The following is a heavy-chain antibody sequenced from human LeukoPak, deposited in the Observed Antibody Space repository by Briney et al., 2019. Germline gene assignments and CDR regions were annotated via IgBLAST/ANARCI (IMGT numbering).Heavy chain of an antibody. CDR1: GYTFTSNG. V-gene: IGHV1-18*01. J-gene: IGHJ4*02. CDR2: IHPYNHNT. D-gene: IGHD2-15*01. Sequence: ASVKVSCKASGYTFTSNGISWVRLASGQGLEWMGWIHPYNHNTIYAQKLQGRVTMTTDTSTSTVYMELRSLRSDDTAVYYCARDGCSGDSCTNWDFDYWGQGTLVTVSS. CDR3: ARDGCSGDSCTNWDFDY.